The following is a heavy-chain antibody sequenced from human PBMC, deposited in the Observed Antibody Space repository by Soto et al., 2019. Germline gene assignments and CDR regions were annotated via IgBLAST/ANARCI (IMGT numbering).Heavy chain of an antibody. V-gene: IGHV3-7*02. CDR3: GRYRTVAV. J-gene: IGHJ4*02. Sequence: EVQLVESGGGLVQPGGSLRLSCVGSGFTFSNHHMTWVRQAPGKGLEWVANIKTDGTEKYYVDSVKGRFTISRDNAKNSLSLQMNSLRAEDTGVYYCGRYRTVAVWGQGTLVIVCS. D-gene: IGHD6-19*01. CDR2: IKTDGTEK. CDR1: GFTFSNHH.